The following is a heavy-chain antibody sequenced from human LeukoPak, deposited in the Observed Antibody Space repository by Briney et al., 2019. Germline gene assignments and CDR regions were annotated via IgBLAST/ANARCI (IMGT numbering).Heavy chain of an antibody. CDR1: GFTFGDDG. D-gene: IGHD4-17*01. Sequence: GGSLRLSCSASGFTFGDDGWSWFRLAPGKGLEWISLIKKKAYGETTEYAASVRGRFIISGDDAKSIAYLHMNSLKTEDTALYYCARGLHDYGDSNYYFDQWGQGTLVTVSS. V-gene: IGHV3-49*03. CDR3: ARGLHDYGDSNYYFDQ. J-gene: IGHJ4*02. CDR2: IKKKAYGETT.